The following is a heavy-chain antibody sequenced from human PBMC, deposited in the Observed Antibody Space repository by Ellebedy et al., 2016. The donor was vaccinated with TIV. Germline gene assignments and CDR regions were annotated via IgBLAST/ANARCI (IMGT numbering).Heavy chain of an antibody. Sequence: MPSETLSLTCTVSGDSITSSTYLWGWIRQPPGKGLEWIATIHARGTTYYNRSLKSRVTISVDTSKNQFSLRLNSVTAADTAIYFCARLPRGDIYGYFDYWGQGTLVTVSS. CDR2: IHARGTT. J-gene: IGHJ4*02. V-gene: IGHV4-39*07. CDR1: GDSITSSTYL. CDR3: ARLPRGDIYGYFDY. D-gene: IGHD5-18*01.